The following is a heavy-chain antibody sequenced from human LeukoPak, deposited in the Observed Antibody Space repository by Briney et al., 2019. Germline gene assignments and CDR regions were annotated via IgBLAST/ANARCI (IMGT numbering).Heavy chain of an antibody. CDR1: GGSLSGYY. CDR2: INHSGST. D-gene: IGHD3-10*01. CDR3: ARDVLLWFGELPFAN. V-gene: IGHV4-34*01. Sequence: SETLSLTCAVYGGSLSGYYWSWIRQPPGKGLEWIGEINHSGSTNYNPSLKSRVTISVDTSKNQFSLKLSSVTAADTAVYYCARDVLLWFGELPFANWGQGTLVTVSS. J-gene: IGHJ4*02.